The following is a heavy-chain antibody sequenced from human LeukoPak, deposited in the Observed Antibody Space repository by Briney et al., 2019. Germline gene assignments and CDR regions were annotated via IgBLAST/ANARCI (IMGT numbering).Heavy chain of an antibody. CDR1: GYSFTSYW. CDR2: IYPGDSDT. D-gene: IGHD3-3*01. V-gene: IGHV5-51*01. CDR3: ARFSPYDDFWSGYYSNGYYYGMDV. J-gene: IGHJ6*02. Sequence: RRGESLKISCKGSGYSFTSYWIGWVRQMPGKGLEWMGIIYPGDSDTRYSPSFQGQVTISADKSISTAYLQWSSLKASDTAMYHCARFSPYDDFWSGYYSNGYYYGMDVWGQGTTVTVSS.